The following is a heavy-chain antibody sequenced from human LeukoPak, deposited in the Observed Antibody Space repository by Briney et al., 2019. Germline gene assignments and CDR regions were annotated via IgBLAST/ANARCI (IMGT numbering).Heavy chain of an antibody. J-gene: IGHJ4*01. Sequence: GGSLRLSCAASGFTFSSYGMHWVRQAPGKGLEGVAFIRYDGSNKYYADSVKGRFTISRDNAKNSLYLQMNSLTPDDTALYYCSTDPRLLIFWGHGTLVTVSS. CDR1: GFTFSSYG. V-gene: IGHV3-30*02. D-gene: IGHD2-8*01. CDR3: STDPRLLIF. CDR2: IRYDGSNK.